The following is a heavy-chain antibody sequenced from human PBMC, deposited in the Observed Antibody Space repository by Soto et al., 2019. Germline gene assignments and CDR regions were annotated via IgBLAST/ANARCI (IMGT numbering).Heavy chain of an antibody. CDR2: IYYSGST. D-gene: IGHD2-2*01. Sequence: SETLSLTCTVSGGSISSYYWGWIRQPPGKGLEWIGYIYYSGSTYYNPSLKSRLTISLDTPKSQFSLKLNSVTAADTAVYYCARVPDRWGQGTLVTVSS. CDR1: GGSISSYY. J-gene: IGHJ5*02. CDR3: ARVPDR. V-gene: IGHV4-59*12.